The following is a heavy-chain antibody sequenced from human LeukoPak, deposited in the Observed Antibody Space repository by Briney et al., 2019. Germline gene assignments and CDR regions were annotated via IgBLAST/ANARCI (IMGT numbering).Heavy chain of an antibody. CDR3: ARLLRWPDAFDI. J-gene: IGHJ3*02. V-gene: IGHV1-69*05. CDR2: IIPIFGTA. CDR1: GGTFSSYA. Sequence: GASVKVSCKASGGTFSSYAISWVRQAPGQGLEWMGGIIPIFGTANYAQKFQGRVTMTRDMSASTAYMELSSLRSEDTAVYYCARLLRWPDAFDIWGQGTMVTVSS. D-gene: IGHD4-23*01.